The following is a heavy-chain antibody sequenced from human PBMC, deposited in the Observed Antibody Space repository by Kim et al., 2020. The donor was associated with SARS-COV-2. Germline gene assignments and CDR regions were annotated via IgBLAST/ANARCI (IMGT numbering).Heavy chain of an antibody. CDR2: ISGSGGST. D-gene: IGHD3-10*01. V-gene: IGHV3-23*01. CDR1: GFTFSSYA. Sequence: GGSLRLSCAASGFTFSSYAMSWVRQAPGKGLEWVSAISGSGGSTYYADSVKGRFTISRDNSKNTLYLKMNSLRAEDTAVYYCRKDLRVRGVLGGYWGQGTLVTVSS. CDR3: RKDLRVRGVLGGY. J-gene: IGHJ4*02.